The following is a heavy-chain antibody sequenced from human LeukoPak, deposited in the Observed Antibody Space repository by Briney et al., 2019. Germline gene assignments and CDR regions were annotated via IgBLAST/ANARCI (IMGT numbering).Heavy chain of an antibody. J-gene: IGHJ4*02. CDR2: INPNSGGT. CDR1: GYTFTGYY. CDR3: ARIPHKPSYYYDSSGYLGWFDY. D-gene: IGHD3-22*01. Sequence: ASVKVSCKASGYTFTGYYMHWVRQAPGQGLEWMGWINPNSGGTNYAQKFQGRVTMTRDTSISTAYMELSRLRSDDTAMYYCARIPHKPSYYYDSSGYLGWFDYWGQGTLVTVSS. V-gene: IGHV1-2*02.